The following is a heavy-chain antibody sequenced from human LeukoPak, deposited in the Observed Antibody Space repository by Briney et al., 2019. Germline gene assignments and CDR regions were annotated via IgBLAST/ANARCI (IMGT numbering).Heavy chain of an antibody. V-gene: IGHV4-4*07. J-gene: IGHJ4*02. CDR2: IYSSGST. CDR1: GGSISSYY. CDR3: ARDLGFWSGPDY. Sequence: MASETLSLTCTVSGGSISSYYWSWIRQPAGKGLQWIGRIYSSGSTNYNPSLKSRVTMSVDTSKNRFSLRLSSVTAADTAVYYCARDLGFWSGPDYWGQGTLVTVSS. D-gene: IGHD3-3*01.